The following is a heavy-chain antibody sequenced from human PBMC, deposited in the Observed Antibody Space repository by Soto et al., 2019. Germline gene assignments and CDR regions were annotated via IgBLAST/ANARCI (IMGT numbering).Heavy chain of an antibody. Sequence: QVQLVQSGAEVKKPGSSVKVSCTASGGTFSSYAISWVRQAPGQGLEWMGGIIPIFDTANYAQKFQGRVTITADESTSRAYMDLSSVRYEDTAVSYCEGTIEYLTTARYFDPWGQGTLVTVSS. J-gene: IGHJ5*02. CDR2: IIPIFDTA. CDR1: GGTFSSYA. V-gene: IGHV1-69*12. CDR3: EGTIEYLTTARYFDP. D-gene: IGHD3-10*01.